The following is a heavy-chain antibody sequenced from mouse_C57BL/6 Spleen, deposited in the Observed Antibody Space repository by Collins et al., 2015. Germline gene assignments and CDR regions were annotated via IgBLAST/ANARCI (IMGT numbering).Heavy chain of an antibody. CDR1: GYTFTSYW. D-gene: IGHD1-1*01. Sequence: QVQLQQPGAELVRPGTSVKLSCKASGYTFTSYWMHWVKQRPGQGLEWIGVIDPSDSYTNYNQKFKGKATLTVDTSSSTAYMQLSSLTSEDSAVYYCARKRTTVVDYWGQGTTLTVSS. CDR2: IDPSDSYT. V-gene: IGHV1-59*01. J-gene: IGHJ2*01. CDR3: ARKRTTVVDY.